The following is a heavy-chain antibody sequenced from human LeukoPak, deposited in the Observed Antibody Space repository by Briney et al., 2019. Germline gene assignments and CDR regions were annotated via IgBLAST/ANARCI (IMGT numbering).Heavy chain of an antibody. CDR1: GFTFSSYW. CDR2: IKQDGSEK. J-gene: IGHJ4*02. D-gene: IGHD3-3*01. Sequence: PGGSLRLSRAASGFTFSSYWMSWVRQAPGKGLEWVANIKQDGSEKYYVDSVKGRFTISRDNAKNSLYLQMNSLRAEDTAVYYCARDLDYDFWSGYLDYWGQGTLVTVSS. V-gene: IGHV3-7*01. CDR3: ARDLDYDFWSGYLDY.